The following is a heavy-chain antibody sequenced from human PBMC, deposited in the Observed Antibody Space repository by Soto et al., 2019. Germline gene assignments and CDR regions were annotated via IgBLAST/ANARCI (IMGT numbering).Heavy chain of an antibody. J-gene: IGHJ6*02. Sequence: EVQLVESGGGLVQPGGSLRLSCAASGFTFSLYSMSWVRQAPGKGLEWVSYISRSSTGIHYADSVQGRFTISRDDATNSMQMKMNSLRDGDTALYYCARAVTWGLDVWGQGPRVRISS. CDR3: ARAVTWGLDV. D-gene: IGHD3-10*01. CDR2: ISRSSTGI. CDR1: GFTFSLYS. V-gene: IGHV3-48*02.